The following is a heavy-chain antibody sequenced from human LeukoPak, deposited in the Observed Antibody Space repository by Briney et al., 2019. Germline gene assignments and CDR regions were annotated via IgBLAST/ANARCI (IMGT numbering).Heavy chain of an antibody. D-gene: IGHD6-13*01. CDR1: GFTFSSYI. V-gene: IGHV3-21*01. Sequence: GGSLRLSCAASGFTFSSYIMNWVRQAPGKGLEWVSSISSSSGYIYYADSVKGRFTIFRDNAKNSLYLQMNSLRAEDTAVYYCARDMGISAAAPLDYWGQGTLVTVSS. CDR2: ISSSSGYI. J-gene: IGHJ4*02. CDR3: ARDMGISAAAPLDY.